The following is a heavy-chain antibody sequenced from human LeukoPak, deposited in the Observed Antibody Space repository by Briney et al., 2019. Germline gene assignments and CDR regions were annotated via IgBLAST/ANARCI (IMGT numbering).Heavy chain of an antibody. CDR2: ITGSGGGT. CDR1: GFTFKLYG. D-gene: IGHD4-17*01. J-gene: IGHJ4*02. V-gene: IGHV3-23*01. CDR3: AKVRADYDYGDSHPPM. Sequence: GGSLRLSCVASGFTFKLYGMDWVRQAPGKGLEWVSAITGSGGGTYYTDSVKGRFTISRDNSKNTLYLQMNSLRAEDTAVYYCAKVRADYDYGDSHPPMWGQGTLVTVSS.